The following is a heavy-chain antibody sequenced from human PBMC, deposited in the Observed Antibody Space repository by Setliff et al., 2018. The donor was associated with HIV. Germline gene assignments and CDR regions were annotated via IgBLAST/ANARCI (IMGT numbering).Heavy chain of an antibody. V-gene: IGHV4-34*01. CDR2: INPGGSA. D-gene: IGHD2-15*01. CDR3: VLLEVPFIEGIAPPL. CDR1: GGSFSAYY. J-gene: IGHJ4*02. Sequence: SENLFLTCAVYGGSFSAYYWSWVRQPPEKGLEWIGEINPGGSATYNPSLKSRVTISVDTSKNQFSLKLNTVTAADTAIYYCVLLEVPFIEGIAPPLWGQGPLVTVSS.